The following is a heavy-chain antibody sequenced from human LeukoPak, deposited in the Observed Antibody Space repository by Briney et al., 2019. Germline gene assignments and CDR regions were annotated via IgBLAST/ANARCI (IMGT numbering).Heavy chain of an antibody. CDR1: GYTLTELS. J-gene: IGHJ4*02. CDR2: FDPEDGET. CDR3: ATGGYDILTGYYGDARRGYYFDY. D-gene: IGHD3-9*01. Sequence: ASVKVSCKVSGYTLTELSMHWVRQAPGKGLEWTGGFDPEDGETIYAQKFQGGVTMTEDTSTDTAYMELSSLRSEDTAVYYCATGGYDILTGYYGDARRGYYFDYWGQGTLVTVSS. V-gene: IGHV1-24*01.